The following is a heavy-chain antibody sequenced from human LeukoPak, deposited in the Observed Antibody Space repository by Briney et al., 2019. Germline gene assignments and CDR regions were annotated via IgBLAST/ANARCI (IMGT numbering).Heavy chain of an antibody. J-gene: IGHJ4*02. CDR3: AKAPQGKSAYALPAN. Sequence: GGSLRLSCAASGFTVSSNYMSWVRQAPGKGLEWVSAISSSGGGTYYADSVKGRFTISRDNSKNTLYLQMNSLRVEDTALYYCAKAPQGKSAYALPANWGQGTLVTVSS. CDR1: GFTVSSNY. V-gene: IGHV3-23*01. CDR2: ISSSGGGT. D-gene: IGHD5-12*01.